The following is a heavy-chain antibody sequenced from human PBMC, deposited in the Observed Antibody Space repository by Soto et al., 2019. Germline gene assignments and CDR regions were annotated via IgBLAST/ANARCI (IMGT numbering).Heavy chain of an antibody. Sequence: GGSLRLSCAASGFTFSSYPMHWVRQAPGKGLEWVAVISYDGSNKYYADYVKGRFTISRDNSKNTLYLQMNSLRAEDTAVYYCAREHSSQVVSYFDYWGQGTLVTVSS. CDR2: ISYDGSNK. CDR3: AREHSSQVVSYFDY. J-gene: IGHJ4*02. D-gene: IGHD6-13*01. V-gene: IGHV3-30-3*01. CDR1: GFTFSSYP.